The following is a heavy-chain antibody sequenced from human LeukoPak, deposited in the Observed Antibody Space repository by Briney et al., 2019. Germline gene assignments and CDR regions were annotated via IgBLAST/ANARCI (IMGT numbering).Heavy chain of an antibody. D-gene: IGHD5-18*01. J-gene: IGHJ4*02. CDR2: IIPIFGTA. CDR3: ASGGETWVQLWSNFDY. V-gene: IGHV1-69*13. Sequence: ASVKVSCKASGGTFSSYAISWVRQAPGQGLEWMGGIIPIFGTANYAQKFQGRVTITADESTSRAYMELSSLRSEDTAVYYCASGGETWVQLWSNFDYWGQGTLVTVSS. CDR1: GGTFSSYA.